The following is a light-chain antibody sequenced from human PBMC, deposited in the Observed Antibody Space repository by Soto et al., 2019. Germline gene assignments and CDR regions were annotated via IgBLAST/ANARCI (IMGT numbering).Light chain of an antibody. Sequence: EIVMTQSPATLSVSPGERATLSCRASQSVDNKLAWYQQTPGQAPRLLIYGASTRATGIPARFSGGGSGTEFTLTISSLQSEDFAVYYCQHYHGWVKTFGQGTKLEI. J-gene: IGKJ2*01. CDR1: QSVDNK. CDR3: QHYHGWVKT. CDR2: GAS. V-gene: IGKV3D-15*01.